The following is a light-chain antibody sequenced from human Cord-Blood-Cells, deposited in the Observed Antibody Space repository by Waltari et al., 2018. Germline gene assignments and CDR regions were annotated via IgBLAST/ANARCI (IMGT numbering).Light chain of an antibody. V-gene: IGLV3-1*01. CDR2: QDS. CDR1: KLGDKY. Sequence: SYELTQPPSVSVSPGQTASITCSGDKLGDKYACWYQQKPGQSPVLVIYQDSKRPSGITERFSGSNSGNTATLTIGGTQAMDEADYYCQAWDSSTGFFGTGTKVTVL. CDR3: QAWDSSTGF. J-gene: IGLJ1*01.